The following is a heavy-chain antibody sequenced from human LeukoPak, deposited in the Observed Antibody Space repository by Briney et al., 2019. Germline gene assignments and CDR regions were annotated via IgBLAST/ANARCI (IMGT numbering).Heavy chain of an antibody. J-gene: IGHJ3*02. Sequence: PSETLSLTCTVSGGSISSYSWSWIRQPAGKGLEWIGRIYTSGSTNYNPSLKSRVTMSVDTSKNQFSLKLSSVTAADTAVYYCASYGSGSYANDAFDIWGQGTMVTVSS. V-gene: IGHV4-4*07. CDR3: ASYGSGSYANDAFDI. CDR2: IYTSGST. CDR1: GGSISSYS. D-gene: IGHD3-10*01.